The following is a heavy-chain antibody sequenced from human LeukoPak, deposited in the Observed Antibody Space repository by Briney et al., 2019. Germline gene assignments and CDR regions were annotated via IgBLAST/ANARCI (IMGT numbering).Heavy chain of an antibody. CDR1: GRSFSGYY. V-gene: IGHV4-59*01. Sequence: SETLSLPCALYGRSFSGYYWRWIPQPPGEGLEWIGYIYYSGSTNYNPSLKSRVTISVDTSKNQFSLKLSSVTAADTAVYYCARIYSSVRYYFDYWGQGTLVTVSS. J-gene: IGHJ4*02. D-gene: IGHD6-19*01. CDR2: IYYSGST. CDR3: ARIYSSVRYYFDY.